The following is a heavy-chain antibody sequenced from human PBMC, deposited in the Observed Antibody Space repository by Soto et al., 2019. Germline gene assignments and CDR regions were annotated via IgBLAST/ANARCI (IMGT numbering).Heavy chain of an antibody. CDR3: VRGRDGGGAS. D-gene: IGHD4-17*01. J-gene: IGHJ5*02. V-gene: IGHV4-34*01. CDR2: IDPSGST. Sequence: QVQLQQWGAGLLKPSETLSLTCGIYGASFSGNYWSWIRQPPGEGLEWIGEIDPSGSTNYSPSLESRTTISADTSKNQFYLKLNSVIAADTAVYYCVRGRDGGGASWGQGTLVTVSS. CDR1: GASFSGNY.